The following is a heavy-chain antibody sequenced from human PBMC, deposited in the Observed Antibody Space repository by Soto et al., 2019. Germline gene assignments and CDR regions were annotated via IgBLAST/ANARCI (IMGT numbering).Heavy chain of an antibody. CDR1: GFTVSSYG. CDR3: AKSGYASSWYWFDP. J-gene: IGHJ5*02. V-gene: IGHV3-30*18. Sequence: QVQLVESGGGVVQPGRSLRLSCAASGFTVSSYGMHWVRQAPGKGLEWVAVISYDGSKKYYGDSVKCRFTISRDNSKITLYLEMNSLRAEDTAVYYCAKSGYASSWYWFDPWGQGTLVTVSS. CDR2: ISYDGSKK. D-gene: IGHD6-13*01.